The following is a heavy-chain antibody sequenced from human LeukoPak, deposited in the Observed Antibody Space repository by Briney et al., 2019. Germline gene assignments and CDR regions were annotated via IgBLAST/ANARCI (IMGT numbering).Heavy chain of an antibody. Sequence: PSETLSLTCTVSGDSINSYFWTWIRQPPGKGLEWLGYIYSRGTTAYNPSLESRLTMSTDTSKNQFSLTLRSVTTADTAVYFCARVTRTHDASDVWGQPIMVTVSS. D-gene: IGHD2-21*02. CDR3: ARVTRTHDASDV. J-gene: IGHJ3*01. CDR2: IYSRGTT. V-gene: IGHV4-59*01. CDR1: GDSINSYF.